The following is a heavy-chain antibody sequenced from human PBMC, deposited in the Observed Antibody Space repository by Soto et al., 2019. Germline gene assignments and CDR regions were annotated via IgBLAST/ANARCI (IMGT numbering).Heavy chain of an antibody. J-gene: IGHJ4*02. D-gene: IGHD3-9*01. V-gene: IGHV3-33*01. CDR2: VWSDGSKK. CDR1: GFTFSTYG. Sequence: QVQVVESGGGVVQPGRSLILACAASGFTFSTYGMHWVRQAPGKGLEWVALVWSDGSKKYYADAVKGRFTISRDNSQDTLHLQMNSLRAEDTAVYYCVRVFDTNYFDFWGQGTLVTVST. CDR3: VRVFDTNYFDF.